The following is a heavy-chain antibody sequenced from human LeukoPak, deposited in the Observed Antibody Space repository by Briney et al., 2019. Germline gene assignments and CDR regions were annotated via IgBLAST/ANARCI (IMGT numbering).Heavy chain of an antibody. V-gene: IGHV4-59*01. CDR3: ASAPINYGSWFDP. D-gene: IGHD5-24*01. J-gene: IGHJ5*02. CDR1: GDSISTYY. Sequence: SETLSLTCTVSGDSISTYYWSWVRQPPGKGLEWIGYIYYSGSTNYNPSLKSRVTISVDTSKNQFSLKLTSVTAADTAVYYCASAPINYGSWFDPWGQGTLVTVSS. CDR2: IYYSGST.